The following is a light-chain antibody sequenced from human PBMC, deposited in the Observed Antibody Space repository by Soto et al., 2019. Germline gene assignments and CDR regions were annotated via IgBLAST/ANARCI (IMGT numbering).Light chain of an antibody. CDR1: ESIGNY. Sequence: EVVLTQSPATLSLSPGERATLSCRASESIGNYLAWYQQKLGQAPKLLIYDASHRAIGIPGRFSGDGSGTDFTLTISSLEPEDFAVYYCQWRSDWHPRITFGGGTKVEIK. CDR2: DAS. J-gene: IGKJ4*01. V-gene: IGKV3-11*01. CDR3: QWRSDWHPRIT.